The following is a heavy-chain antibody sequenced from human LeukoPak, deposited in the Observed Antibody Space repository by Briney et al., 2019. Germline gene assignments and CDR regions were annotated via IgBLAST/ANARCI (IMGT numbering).Heavy chain of an antibody. CDR2: ISYDGSNK. J-gene: IGHJ4*02. D-gene: IGHD4-17*01. CDR3: AKVLSGSVTTDC. Sequence: GGSLRLSCAASGFTFSSYGMHWVRQAPGKGLEWVAVISYDGSNKYYADSVKGRFTISRDNSKNTLYLQMNSLRAEDTAVYYCAKVLSGSVTTDCWGQGTLVTVSS. CDR1: GFTFSSYG. V-gene: IGHV3-30*18.